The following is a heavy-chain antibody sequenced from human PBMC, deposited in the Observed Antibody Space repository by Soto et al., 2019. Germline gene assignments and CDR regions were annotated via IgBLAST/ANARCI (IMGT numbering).Heavy chain of an antibody. Sequence: GGSLRLSCAASGFTFTNYAMSWVRQAPGKGLEWISAISGNGGTTYYADSVKGRFTISRDNSKNTLYLQMNSLRAEDTAVYYCAKGTYYYGSAPYYFDYWGQGTLVTVSS. CDR1: GFTFTNYA. J-gene: IGHJ4*02. D-gene: IGHD3-10*01. CDR3: AKGTYYYGSAPYYFDY. V-gene: IGHV3-23*01. CDR2: ISGNGGTT.